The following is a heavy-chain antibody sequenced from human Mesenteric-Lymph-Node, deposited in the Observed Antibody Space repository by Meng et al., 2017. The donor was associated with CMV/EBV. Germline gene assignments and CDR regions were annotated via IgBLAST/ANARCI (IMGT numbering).Heavy chain of an antibody. CDR3: AGWRGVTATSWLDY. D-gene: IGHD2-21*02. CDR1: GDTFSYA. CDR2: IIPILGTA. J-gene: IGHJ4*02. V-gene: IGHV1-69*06. Sequence: CKASGDTFSYAINWVRQAPGQGIEWMGGIIPILGTATYAQKFQGRVTITADKSTTTAYMELSSLKSEDTAVYYCAGWRGVTATSWLDYWGQGTLVTVSS.